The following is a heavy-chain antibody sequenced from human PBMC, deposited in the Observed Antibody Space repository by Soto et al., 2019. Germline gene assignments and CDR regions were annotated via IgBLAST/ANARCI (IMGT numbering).Heavy chain of an antibody. CDR2: IYWDDDK. Sequence: QITLNESGPTVVKPAETLTLTCTFSGFSLTTSGVGVGWIXQSPGKAPEWLALIYWDDDKRYSASLKSRLTITKDTSKNQVVLTMASVDPADTATYYCAHRILRTVFGLVTTTAIYFDFWGQGTPVVVSS. D-gene: IGHD3-3*01. CDR3: AHRILRTVFGLVTTTAIYFDF. CDR1: GFSLTTSGVG. V-gene: IGHV2-5*02. J-gene: IGHJ4*02.